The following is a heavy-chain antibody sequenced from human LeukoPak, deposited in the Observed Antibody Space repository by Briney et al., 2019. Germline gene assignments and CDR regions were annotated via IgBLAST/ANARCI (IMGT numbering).Heavy chain of an antibody. CDR2: INPNSGGT. CDR3: ARGAGYCNGGSCSKYDY. J-gene: IGHJ4*02. D-gene: IGHD2-15*01. CDR1: GYTFSGYY. Sequence: VASVKVSCKASGYTFSGYYMYWVRQAPGQGLEWMGWINPNSGGTKYAQKFQGRVTMTRDTSISTAYMELSSLRSDDTAVYYCARGAGYCNGGSCSKYDYWGQGTLVTVSS. V-gene: IGHV1-2*02.